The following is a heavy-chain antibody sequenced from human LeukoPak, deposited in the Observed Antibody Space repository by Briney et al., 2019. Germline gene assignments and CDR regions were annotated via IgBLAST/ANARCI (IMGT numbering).Heavy chain of an antibody. CDR2: THHSGKT. V-gene: IGHV4-59*08. D-gene: IGHD2-8*01. CDR3: AKWSETLKAFNV. Sequence: SETLSLTCSVSGDSIRSYYWNWVRQPPGKSLEWIGYTHHSGKTYYNPSLKSRVTTLVDTSRNQFSLKLSSVTAADTAIYYCAKWSETLKAFNVWGQGTMVTVSS. CDR1: GDSIRSYY. J-gene: IGHJ3*01.